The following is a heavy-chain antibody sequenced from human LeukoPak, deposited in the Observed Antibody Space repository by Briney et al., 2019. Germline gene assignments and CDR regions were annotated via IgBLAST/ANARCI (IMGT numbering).Heavy chain of an antibody. D-gene: IGHD3-9*01. CDR1: GFTFDDYA. Sequence: GGSLRLSCAASGFTFDDYAMHWVRQAPGKGLEWVSGISWNSGSIGYADSVKGRFTISRDKAKNSLYLQMNSLRAEDTALYYCARGARYFDWLFDYWGQGTLVTVSS. CDR3: ARGARYFDWLFDY. CDR2: ISWNSGSI. J-gene: IGHJ4*02. V-gene: IGHV3-9*01.